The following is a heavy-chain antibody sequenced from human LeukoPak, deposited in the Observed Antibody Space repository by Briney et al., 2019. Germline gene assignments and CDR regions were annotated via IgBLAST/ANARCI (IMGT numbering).Heavy chain of an antibody. CDR2: MNPNSGNT. Sequence: GASVKVSCKASGYTFTGYYMHWVRQAPGQGLEWMGWMNPNSGNTGYAQKFQGRVTMTRNTSISTAYMELSSLRSEDTAVYYCARHYYDSSGYGFDYWGQGTLVTVSS. V-gene: IGHV1-8*02. CDR3: ARHYYDSSGYGFDY. CDR1: GYTFTGYY. J-gene: IGHJ4*02. D-gene: IGHD3-22*01.